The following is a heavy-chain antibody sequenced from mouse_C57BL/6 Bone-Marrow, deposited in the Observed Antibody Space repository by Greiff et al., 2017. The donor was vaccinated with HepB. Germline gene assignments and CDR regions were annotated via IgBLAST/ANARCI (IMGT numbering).Heavy chain of an antibody. CDR1: GYTFTSYW. CDR2: IYPGSGST. J-gene: IGHJ1*03. D-gene: IGHD1-1*01. Sequence: QVQLQQPGAELVKPGASVKMSCKASGYTFTSYWITWVKQRPGQGLEWIGDIYPGSGSTNYNEKFKSKATLTVDTSSNTAYMQLSSLTSEDSAVYYCAGVVATYWYFDVWGTGTTVTVSS. V-gene: IGHV1-55*01. CDR3: AGVVATYWYFDV.